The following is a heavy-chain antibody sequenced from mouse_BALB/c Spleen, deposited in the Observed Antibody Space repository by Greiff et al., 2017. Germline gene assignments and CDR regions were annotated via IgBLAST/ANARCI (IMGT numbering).Heavy chain of an antibody. CDR1: GFTFSNYW. D-gene: IGHD2-1*01. Sequence: EVKLEESGGGLVQPGGSMKLSCVASGFTFSNYWMNWVRQSPEKGLEWVAEIRLKSNNYATHYAESVKGRFTISRDDSKSSVYLQMNNLRAEDTGIYYCTRDFYGNYGYFDVWGAGTTVTVSS. J-gene: IGHJ1*01. CDR3: TRDFYGNYGYFDV. CDR2: IRLKSNNYAT. V-gene: IGHV6-6*02.